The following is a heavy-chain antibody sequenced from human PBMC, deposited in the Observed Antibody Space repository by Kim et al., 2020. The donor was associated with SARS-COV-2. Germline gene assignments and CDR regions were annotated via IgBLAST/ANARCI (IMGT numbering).Heavy chain of an antibody. J-gene: IGHJ4*02. CDR2: ET. D-gene: IGHD3-22*01. CDR3: ATLINYDNDY. Sequence: ETIYAQKFQGRGTMTEDTSTDTAYMELSSLRSEDTAVYYCATLINYDNDYWGQGTLVTVSS. V-gene: IGHV1-24*01.